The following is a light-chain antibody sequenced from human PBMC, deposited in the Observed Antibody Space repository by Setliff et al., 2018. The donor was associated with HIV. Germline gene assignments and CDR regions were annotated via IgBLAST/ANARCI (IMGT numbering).Light chain of an antibody. CDR2: DVS. Sequence: QSALTQPASVSGSPGQSITLSCSGTSSDFGGYNYVSWYQQHPGKAPKLMIYDVSNRPSGVSNRISGSKSGNTASLTISGLQAEDEADYYCTAYSSKTTLGIFGTGTKVTVL. J-gene: IGLJ1*01. CDR3: TAYSSKTTLGI. CDR1: SSDFGGYNY. V-gene: IGLV2-14*03.